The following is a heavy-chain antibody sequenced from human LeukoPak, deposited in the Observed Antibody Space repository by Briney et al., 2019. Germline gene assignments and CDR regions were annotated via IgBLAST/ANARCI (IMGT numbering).Heavy chain of an antibody. D-gene: IGHD3-10*01. CDR1: GYTFTGYY. V-gene: IGHV1-2*02. J-gene: IGHJ4*02. Sequence: ASVKVSCKASGYTFTGYYMHWVRQAPGQGLEWMGWINPNSGGTNYAQKFQGRVTMTRDTSISTAYMELSRLRSDDTAVYYCARDERITMVRGVIIEDLSGVYWGQGTLVTVSS. CDR2: INPNSGGT. CDR3: ARDERITMVRGVIIEDLSGVY.